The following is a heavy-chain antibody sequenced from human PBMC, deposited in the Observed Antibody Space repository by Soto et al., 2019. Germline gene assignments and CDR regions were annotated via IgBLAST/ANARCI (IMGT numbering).Heavy chain of an antibody. Sequence: PGGSVRLSCAASGFTFSNYSMHWVRQAPGKGLEWIGEINHSGTINFNPSLKSRLTISLDTSKKHFSLKLSSVTDADTAAYYCASAVRTLVTSYSLDLWGQGTTSTVS. CDR3: ASAVRTLVTSYSLDL. CDR2: INHSGTI. J-gene: IGHJ6*02. V-gene: IGHV4-34*08. D-gene: IGHD2-21*02. CDR1: GFTFSNYS.